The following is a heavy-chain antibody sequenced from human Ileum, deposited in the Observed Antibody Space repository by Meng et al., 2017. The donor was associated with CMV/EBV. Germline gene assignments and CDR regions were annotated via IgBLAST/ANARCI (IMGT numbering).Heavy chain of an antibody. CDR3: AKVHDSSGYYFWYFDY. J-gene: IGHJ4*02. CDR2: ISYDGSNK. Sequence: GGSLRLSCAASGFTFSSYAMHWVRQAPGKGLEWVAVISYDGSNKYYADSVKGRFTISRDNSKNTLYLQMNSLRAEDTAVYYCAKVHDSSGYYFWYFDYWGQGTLVTVSS. D-gene: IGHD3-22*01. CDR1: GFTFSSYA. V-gene: IGHV3-30-3*01.